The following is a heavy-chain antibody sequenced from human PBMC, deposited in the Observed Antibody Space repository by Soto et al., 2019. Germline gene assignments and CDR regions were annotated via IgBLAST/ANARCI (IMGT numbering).Heavy chain of an antibody. V-gene: IGHV1-18*01. CDR2: IRVKNGNT. CDR3: ARGPTVGDI. CDR1: GYTFNSYG. J-gene: IGHJ3*02. D-gene: IGHD2-21*02. Sequence: QVQLVQSGGEVKKPRASVKVSCKASGYTFNSYGISWVRQAPGQGLEWMGWIRVKNGNTNYAQNFQGRFTMTTDTSTSTAYMELRSLRSDDTAVYYCARGPTVGDIWGQGTMVTVSS.